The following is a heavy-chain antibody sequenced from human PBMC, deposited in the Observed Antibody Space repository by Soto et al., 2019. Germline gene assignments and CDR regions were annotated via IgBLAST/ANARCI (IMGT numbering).Heavy chain of an antibody. Sequence: SSETLSLTCSVSGDSISNLDYFWAWIRQPPGQALEYIGYIYKSATTYYNPSFESRVAISVDTSKSQFSLNVTSVTAADTAVYFCARGRYCLTGRCFPNWFDSWGQGALVTVSS. CDR1: GDSISNLDYF. CDR3: ARGRYCLTGRCFPNWFDS. D-gene: IGHD7-27*01. J-gene: IGHJ5*01. V-gene: IGHV4-30-4*01. CDR2: IYKSATT.